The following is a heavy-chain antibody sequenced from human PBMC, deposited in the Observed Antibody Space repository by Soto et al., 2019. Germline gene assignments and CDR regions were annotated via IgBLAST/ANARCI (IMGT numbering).Heavy chain of an antibody. CDR1: GYTFTSND. CDR3: ARGTRVVGL. J-gene: IGHJ3*01. Sequence: QVQLLQSGAEVKEPGASVKVSCRASGYTFTSNDLNWVRQATGQGLEWMGWMNPQSGNTGYAQKFQGRVTMTRNISISTSYVELRGLTYEDTAVYYCARGTRVVGLWGQGTMVTVSS. D-gene: IGHD3-16*02. V-gene: IGHV1-8*01. CDR2: MNPQSGNT.